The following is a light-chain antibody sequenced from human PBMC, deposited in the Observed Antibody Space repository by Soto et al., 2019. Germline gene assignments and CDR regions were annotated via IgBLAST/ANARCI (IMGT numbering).Light chain of an antibody. J-gene: IGLJ3*02. V-gene: IGLV1-44*01. CDR1: SSNIGSNT. Sequence: QSVLTQPPSASGTPGQRVTISCSGSSSNIGSNTVNWYQQLPGTAPRPLIYSNNQRPSGVPDRFSGSKSGTSASLAISGLQYEDEADYYCAAWDDSLNGWVFGGGTKLTVL. CDR3: AAWDDSLNGWV. CDR2: SNN.